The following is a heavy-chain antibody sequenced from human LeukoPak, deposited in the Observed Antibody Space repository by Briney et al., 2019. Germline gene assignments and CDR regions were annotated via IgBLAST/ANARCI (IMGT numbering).Heavy chain of an antibody. V-gene: IGHV3-30*18. D-gene: IGHD3-9*01. CDR1: GFTFSSYG. Sequence: GGSLRLSCAASGFTFSSYGMHWVRQAPGKGLEWVAVISYDGSNKHYADSVKGRFTISRDNSKNTLYLQMNSLRAEDTAVYYCAKGFDWFFDYWGQGTLVTVSS. J-gene: IGHJ4*02. CDR2: ISYDGSNK. CDR3: AKGFDWFFDY.